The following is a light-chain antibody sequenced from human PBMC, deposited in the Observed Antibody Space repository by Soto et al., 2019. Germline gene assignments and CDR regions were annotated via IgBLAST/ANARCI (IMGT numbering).Light chain of an antibody. CDR2: EVS. CDR1: SSDVGGYNY. V-gene: IGLV2-14*01. CDR3: TSYTSSSTLL. J-gene: IGLJ3*02. Sequence: QSALTQPASVSGSPGQSITISCTGTSSDVGGYNYVSWYQQHPGKAPKLIIYEVSYRPSGISYRVSGSKSGNTASLTISGLRAEDEADYYCTSYTSSSTLLFGGGPKLTVL.